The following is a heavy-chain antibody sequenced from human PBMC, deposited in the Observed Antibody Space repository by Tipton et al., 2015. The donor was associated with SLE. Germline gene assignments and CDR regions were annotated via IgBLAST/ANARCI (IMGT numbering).Heavy chain of an antibody. J-gene: IGHJ4*02. D-gene: IGHD3-16*01. CDR3: ARRDRWLRSPLY. CDR1: GGSIGSTNSY. CDR2: NYYAGST. V-gene: IGHV4-39*07. Sequence: TLSLTCTVSGGSIGSTNSYWDWLRQPPGRGLEWIGTNYYAGSTYYSPSLKSRVTITLDTSKNHLSLKLSSVTAADTAVYYCARRDRWLRSPLYWGQGTLVTVSS.